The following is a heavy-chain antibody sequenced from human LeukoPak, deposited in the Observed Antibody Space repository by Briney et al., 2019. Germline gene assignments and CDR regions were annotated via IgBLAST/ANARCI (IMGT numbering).Heavy chain of an antibody. J-gene: IGHJ4*02. CDR1: GYTFTSFG. D-gene: IGHD6-19*01. V-gene: IGHV1-18*01. CDR2: ISGYNGDT. CDR3: ATYYNSGHFTYYFDH. Sequence: ASVKVSCKVSGYTFTSFGISWVRQAPGQGLEWMAWISGYNGDTKFARKFEGRVTLATDTSAGNSYLELTSLTSDDTAVYYCATYYNSGHFTYYFDHWGQGTLVTVSA.